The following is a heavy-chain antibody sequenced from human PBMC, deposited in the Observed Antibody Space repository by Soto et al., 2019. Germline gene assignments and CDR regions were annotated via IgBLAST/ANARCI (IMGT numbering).Heavy chain of an antibody. V-gene: IGHV3-23*01. J-gene: IGHJ6*02. CDR3: ANPPPTMESTIYYYYGMDV. Sequence: GGSLRLSCAASGFTFSNYAMTWVRQAPGKGLEWVSAISGSGGSTYYADSVKGRFTISRDNSKNTLYLQMDSLRAEDTAVYYCANPPPTMESTIYYYYGMDVWGQGTTVTVSS. CDR2: ISGSGGST. D-gene: IGHD1-26*01. CDR1: GFTFSNYA.